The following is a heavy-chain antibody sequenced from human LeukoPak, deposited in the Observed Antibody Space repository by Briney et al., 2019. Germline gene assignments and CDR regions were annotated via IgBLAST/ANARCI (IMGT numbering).Heavy chain of an antibody. V-gene: IGHV3-73*01. CDR1: GFTFSSYS. J-gene: IGHJ4*02. CDR2: IRSKANSYAT. Sequence: PGGSLRLSCAASGFTFSSYSMNWVRQASGKGLEWVGRIRSKANSYATAYAASVKGRFTISRDDSKNTAYLQMNSLKTEDTAVYYCTSPSTMVRGVIIDYWGQGTLVTVSS. CDR3: TSPSTMVRGVIIDY. D-gene: IGHD3-10*01.